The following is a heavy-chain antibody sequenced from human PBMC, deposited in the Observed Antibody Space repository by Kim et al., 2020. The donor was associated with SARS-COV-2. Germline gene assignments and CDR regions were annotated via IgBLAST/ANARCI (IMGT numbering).Heavy chain of an antibody. Sequence: RYYADSAKGRFTITRDNSKNTLYLQRDSLRAEDTAVYYGANDRVGGAFDIWGQGTMVTVSS. J-gene: IGHJ3*02. V-gene: IGHV3-23*01. D-gene: IGHD2-15*01. CDR2: R. CDR3: ANDRVGGAFDI.